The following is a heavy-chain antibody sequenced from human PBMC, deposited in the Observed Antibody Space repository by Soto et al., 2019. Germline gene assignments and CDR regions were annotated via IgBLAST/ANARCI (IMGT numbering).Heavy chain of an antibody. D-gene: IGHD6-19*01. CDR1: GFTFSSSA. CDR2: IVVGSGDT. J-gene: IGHJ6*03. V-gene: IGHV1-58*02. CDR3: AAGVVGTRNYFYYYMDV. Sequence: SVKVSCKASGFTFSSSAMQWVRQARGQRLEWIGWIVVGSGDTNYAQKFQERVTITRDMSTNTAYMELSSLGSEDTALYYCAAGVVGTRNYFYYYMDVWGKGTTVTVSS.